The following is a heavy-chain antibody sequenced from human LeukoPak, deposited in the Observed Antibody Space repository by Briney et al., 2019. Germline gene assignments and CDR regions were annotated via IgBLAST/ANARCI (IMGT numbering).Heavy chain of an antibody. CDR3: AKDIAGYYDSIGYCFDY. Sequence: PGKSMSLSCAASGLSFADFAMRCDRQPAGECMGWVSGFRWNSGRIGYADSVKGRFTISRDNAKNSLYLQMNSLRAEDMALYYCAKDIAGYYDSIGYCFDYWGQETLVTVSS. D-gene: IGHD3-22*01. CDR1: GLSFADFA. J-gene: IGHJ4*02. CDR2: FRWNSGRI. V-gene: IGHV3-9*03.